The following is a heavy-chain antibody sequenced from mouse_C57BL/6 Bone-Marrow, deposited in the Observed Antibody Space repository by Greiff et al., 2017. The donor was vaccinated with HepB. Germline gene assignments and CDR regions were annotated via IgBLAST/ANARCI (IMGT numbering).Heavy chain of an antibody. J-gene: IGHJ3*01. D-gene: IGHD2-1*01. Sequence: EVQLQQSGPELVKPGASVKISCKASGYTFTDYYMNWVKQSHGKSLEWIGDINPNNGGTSYNQKFKGKATLTVDKSSSTAYMELRSLTSEDSAVYYCARRDGNYAAYWGQGTLVTVSA. V-gene: IGHV1-26*01. CDR1: GYTFTDYY. CDR2: INPNNGGT. CDR3: ARRDGNYAAY.